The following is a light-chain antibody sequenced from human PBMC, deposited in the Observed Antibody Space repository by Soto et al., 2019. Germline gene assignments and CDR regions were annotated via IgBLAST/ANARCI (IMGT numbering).Light chain of an antibody. CDR2: DTN. CDR3: LLSSGGPGV. CDR1: TGAVTSGHY. V-gene: IGLV7-46*01. J-gene: IGLJ3*02. Sequence: QAVVTQETSLTVSPGGTVTLTCGSSTGAVTSGHYPYWFQQKPGQAPRTLIYDTNNKRSWTPARFSGSLLGGKAALTLSGAQPDDEADYYCLLSSGGPGVFGGGTKLTVL.